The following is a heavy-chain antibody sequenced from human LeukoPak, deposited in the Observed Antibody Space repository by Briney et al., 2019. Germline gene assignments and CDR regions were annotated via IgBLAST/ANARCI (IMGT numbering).Heavy chain of an antibody. J-gene: IGHJ5*02. CDR1: GFTVSSNY. Sequence: TGGSLRLSCAASGFTVSSNYMSWVRQAPGKGLEWVSVIYSGGSTYYADSVKGRFTISRDNSKNTLYLQMNSLRSDDTAVYYCARSPTPPVVPAAIGENWFDPWGQGTLVTVSS. V-gene: IGHV3-53*05. CDR2: IYSGGST. CDR3: ARSPTPPVVPAAIGENWFDP. D-gene: IGHD2-2*01.